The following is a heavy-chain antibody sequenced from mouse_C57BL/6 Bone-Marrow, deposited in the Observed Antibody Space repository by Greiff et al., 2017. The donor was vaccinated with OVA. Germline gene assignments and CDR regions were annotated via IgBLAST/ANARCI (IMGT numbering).Heavy chain of an antibody. V-gene: IGHV5-6*01. CDR2: ISSGGSYT. D-gene: IGHD2-10*02. CDR3: ARPSNHPYYFDY. CDR1: GFTFSSYG. Sequence: EVQVVESGGDLVKPGGSLKLSCAASGFTFSSYGMSWVRQTPDKRLEWVATISSGGSYTYYPDSVKGRFTISRDNAKNTLYLQMSSLKSEDTAMDYCARPSNHPYYFDYWGQGTTLTVSS. J-gene: IGHJ2*01.